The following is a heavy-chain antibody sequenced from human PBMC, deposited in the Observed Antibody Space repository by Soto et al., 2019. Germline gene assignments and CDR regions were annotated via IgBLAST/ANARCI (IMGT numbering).Heavy chain of an antibody. J-gene: IGHJ6*02. CDR3: ARHPSRRYYDSSGYYYPLVYGMDA. CDR2: IYYSGST. Sequence: SQKLCHTSTVSGGSLRSYSRRLFRHPPGKKLEWIGYIYYSGSTNYNPSLKSRVTISVDTSKNQFSLKLSSVTAADTAVYYCARHPSRRYYDSSGYYYPLVYGMDAWGQGTTVT. CDR1: GGSLRSYS. V-gene: IGHV4-59*08. D-gene: IGHD3-22*01.